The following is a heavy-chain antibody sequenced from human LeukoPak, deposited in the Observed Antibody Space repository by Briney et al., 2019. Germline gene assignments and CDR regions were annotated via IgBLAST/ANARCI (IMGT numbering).Heavy chain of an antibody. V-gene: IGHV3-66*04. Sequence: GGSLRLSCVGSGFNVTTNNMYWVRQAPGKGLECVSTCLAGGLLHYADSVRDRFIISRDTSKNTLYLQMNSLTAEDTAVYYCGRRFCNSCPLDFWGQGTLVTVSS. CDR1: GFNVTTNN. CDR3: GRRFCNSCPLDF. J-gene: IGHJ4*02. CDR2: CLAGGLL. D-gene: IGHD2-21*01.